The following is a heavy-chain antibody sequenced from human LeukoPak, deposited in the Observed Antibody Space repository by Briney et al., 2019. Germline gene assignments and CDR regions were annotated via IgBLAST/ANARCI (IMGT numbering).Heavy chain of an antibody. V-gene: IGHV4-59*01. CDR1: GGPIRTYQ. Sequence: SETLSLTCTVSGGPIRTYQWSWIRQPPGKGLEWIGNIHYSGSANYNPSLKSRVTISVDTSKNQFSLKLSSVTAADTAVYYCARVSSSGYYLYFDYWGQGTLVTVSS. CDR2: IHYSGSA. D-gene: IGHD3-22*01. J-gene: IGHJ4*02. CDR3: ARVSSSGYYLYFDY.